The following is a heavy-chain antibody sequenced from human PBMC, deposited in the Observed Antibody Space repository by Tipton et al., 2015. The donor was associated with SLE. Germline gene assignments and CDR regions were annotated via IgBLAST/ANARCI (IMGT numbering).Heavy chain of an antibody. CDR3: AKDLFLWFVETVDY. J-gene: IGHJ4*02. CDR2: ISGSGGST. Sequence: SLRLSCAASGFTFSSYAMSWVRQAPGKGLEWVSAISGSGGSTYYADSVKGRLTISRDNSKNPLYLQMNSLRAEDTAVYYCAKDLFLWFVETVDYWGQGPLVTVSS. D-gene: IGHD3-10*01. CDR1: GFTFSSYA. V-gene: IGHV3-23*01.